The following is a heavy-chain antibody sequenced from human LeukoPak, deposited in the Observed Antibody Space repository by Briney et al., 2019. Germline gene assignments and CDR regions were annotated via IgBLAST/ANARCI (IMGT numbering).Heavy chain of an antibody. CDR3: ATLSGYDPDTFSSGDY. V-gene: IGHV1-24*01. CDR2: FDPEDGET. CDR1: GYTLTELS. Sequence: GASVTVSCKVSGYTLTELSMHWVRQAPGKGLEWMGGFDPEDGETIYAQKFQGRVTMTEDTSTDTAYMELSSLRSEDTAVYYCATLSGYDPDTFSSGDYWGQGTLVTVSS. D-gene: IGHD5-12*01. J-gene: IGHJ4*02.